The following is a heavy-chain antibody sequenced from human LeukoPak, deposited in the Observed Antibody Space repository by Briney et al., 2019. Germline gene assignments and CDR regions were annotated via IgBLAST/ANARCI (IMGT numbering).Heavy chain of an antibody. D-gene: IGHD4-17*01. Sequence: PGGSLRLSCAASGFTFSSYEMNWVRQAPGKGLEWVSYISSSGSTIYYADSVKGRFTISRDNAKNSLYLQMNSLRAEDTAVYYCARVRDYGDYGDYWGQGTLVTVSS. CDR3: ARVRDYGDYGDY. CDR1: GFTFSSYE. J-gene: IGHJ4*02. V-gene: IGHV3-48*03. CDR2: ISSSGSTI.